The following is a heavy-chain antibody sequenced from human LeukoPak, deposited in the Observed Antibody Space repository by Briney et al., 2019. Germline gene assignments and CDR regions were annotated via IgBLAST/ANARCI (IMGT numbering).Heavy chain of an antibody. J-gene: IGHJ3*02. V-gene: IGHV4-61*01. CDR3: ARDPSNSRGTMVQGVTPHDAFDI. Sequence: SETLSLTCTVSGGSVSIGSYYWSWIRQPPGKGLEWIGYIYYSGSTNYNPSLKSRVTISVDTSKNQFSLKLSSVTAADTAVYYCARDPSNSRGTMVQGVTPHDAFDIWGQGTMVTVSS. CDR2: IYYSGST. D-gene: IGHD3-10*01. CDR1: GGSVSIGSYY.